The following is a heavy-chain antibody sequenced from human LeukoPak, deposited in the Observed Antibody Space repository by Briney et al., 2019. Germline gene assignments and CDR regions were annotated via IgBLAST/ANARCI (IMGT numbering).Heavy chain of an antibody. CDR3: ARDHDSGSSSGY. CDR2: IIPILGIA. CDR1: GYTFTNYF. J-gene: IGHJ4*02. Sequence: GASVKVSCKASGYTFTNYFVHWMRRAPGQGLEWMGRIIPILGIANYAQKFQGRVTITADKSTSTAYMELSSLRSEDTAVYYCARDHDSGSSSGYWGQGTLVTVSS. D-gene: IGHD1-26*01. V-gene: IGHV1-69*04.